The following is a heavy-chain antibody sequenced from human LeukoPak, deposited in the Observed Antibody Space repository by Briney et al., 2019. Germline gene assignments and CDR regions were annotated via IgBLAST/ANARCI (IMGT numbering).Heavy chain of an antibody. D-gene: IGHD5-12*01. CDR1: AYYFASYW. J-gene: IGHJ4*02. V-gene: IGHV5-10-1*01. CDR2: IDPSDSYT. CDR3: ARHSGGYDLDY. Sequence: GESLKISCKGSAYYFASYWISWVRQMPGKGLEWMGRIDPSDSYTNYSPSFQGHVTIPADKSINTAYLQWSSLKASDTAMYYCARHSGGYDLDYWGQGTLVTVSS.